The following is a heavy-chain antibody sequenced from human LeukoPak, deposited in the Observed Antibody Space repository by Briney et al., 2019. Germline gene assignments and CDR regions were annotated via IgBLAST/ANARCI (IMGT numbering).Heavy chain of an antibody. J-gene: IGHJ6*03. Sequence: SETLSLTCTVSGGSISSYYWSWIRQPAGKGLEWIGRIYTSGSTNYNPSLKSRVTMSVDTSKNQFSLKLSSVTAADTAVYYCARGQPHFWSGTYYYYMDVWGKGTTVTVSS. CDR1: GGSISSYY. CDR3: ARGQPHFWSGTYYYYMDV. V-gene: IGHV4-4*07. CDR2: IYTSGST. D-gene: IGHD3-3*02.